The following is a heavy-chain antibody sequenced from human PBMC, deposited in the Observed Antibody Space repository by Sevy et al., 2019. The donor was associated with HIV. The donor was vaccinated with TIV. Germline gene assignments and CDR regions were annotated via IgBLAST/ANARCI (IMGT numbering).Heavy chain of an antibody. D-gene: IGHD3-22*01. V-gene: IGHV3-48*01. CDR1: GFTFSRYS. CDR3: AKTRYHYHISGFFGGTFVPDY. Sequence: GGSLRLSCAASGFTFSRYSMNWVRQASGKGLEWVSYISSHGSTLYYADSVKGRFTISRGNAVNSLYLHLNSLRVEDTAVYYCAKTRYHYHISGFFGGTFVPDYWGHGTLVTVSS. CDR2: ISSHGSTL. J-gene: IGHJ4*01.